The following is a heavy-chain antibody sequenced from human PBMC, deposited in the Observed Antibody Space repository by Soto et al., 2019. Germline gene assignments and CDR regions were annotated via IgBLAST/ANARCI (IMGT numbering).Heavy chain of an antibody. Sequence: PVGSLRLSCAVSGFICSSYDMSWVRQAPGKGLEWVSTILVGGSTHYEDSVKGRFTISRDTSKNTVYLQMNSLTAGDTAVYYCAKATATGGGAFEIYGQGTMVTVSS. V-gene: IGHV3-23*01. CDR2: ILVGGST. D-gene: IGHD2-8*02. CDR3: AKATATGGGAFEI. J-gene: IGHJ3*02. CDR1: GFICSSYD.